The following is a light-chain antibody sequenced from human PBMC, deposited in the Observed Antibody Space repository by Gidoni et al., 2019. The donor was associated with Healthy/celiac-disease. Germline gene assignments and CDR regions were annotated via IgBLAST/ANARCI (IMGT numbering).Light chain of an antibody. CDR3: QQYNSYSSP. V-gene: IGKV1-5*03. CDR1: QSISSW. CDR2: KAS. Sequence: DIQMTQSPSTLSASVGDRVTITCRASQSISSWLAWYQQKPGKAPKLLIYKASSLESGVPSRFSGSGSGTEFTLTISSLQPDDFATYYCQQYNSYSSPFXQXTKVEIK. J-gene: IGKJ1*01.